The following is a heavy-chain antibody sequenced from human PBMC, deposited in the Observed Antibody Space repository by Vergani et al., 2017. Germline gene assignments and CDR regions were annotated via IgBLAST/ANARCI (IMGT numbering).Heavy chain of an antibody. CDR1: GYTFTSYA. Sequence: QVQLVQSGAEVKKPGASVKVPCKASGYTFTSYAMHWVRQAPGQRLEWMGWINAGNGNTKYSQKFQGRVTITRDTSASTAYMELSSLRSEDTAVYYCARDQSVVGATYYYYYMDVWGKGTTVTVSS. CDR2: INAGNGNT. V-gene: IGHV1-3*01. D-gene: IGHD1-26*01. J-gene: IGHJ6*03. CDR3: ARDQSVVGATYYYYYMDV.